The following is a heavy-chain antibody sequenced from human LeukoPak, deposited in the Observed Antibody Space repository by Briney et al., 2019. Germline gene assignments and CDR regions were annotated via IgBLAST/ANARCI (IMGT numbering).Heavy chain of an antibody. Sequence: SETLSLTCTVSGGSISSSSYYWGWIRQPPGKGLEWIGSIYYSGSTNYNPSLKSRVTISVDTSNNKFSLKLTSLTAADTAVYYCVRHLSAGRPAFDIWGQGTMVTVSS. J-gene: IGHJ3*02. CDR3: VRHLSAGRPAFDI. D-gene: IGHD2-15*01. V-gene: IGHV4-39*01. CDR1: GGSISSSSYY. CDR2: IYYSGST.